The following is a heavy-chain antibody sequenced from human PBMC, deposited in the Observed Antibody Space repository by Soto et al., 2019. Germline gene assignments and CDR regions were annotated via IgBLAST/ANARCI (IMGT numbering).Heavy chain of an antibody. Sequence: GGSLRLSCAASRFTVSSYSMNWVRQAPGKGLEWVSSISSSSSYIHYADSVKGRFTISRDNAKNSLYLQMNSLRAEDTAVYYSARETYYYDSSGYYIHYFDYWGQGTLVTVSS. D-gene: IGHD3-22*01. J-gene: IGHJ4*02. V-gene: IGHV3-21*01. CDR1: RFTVSSYS. CDR3: ARETYYYDSSGYYIHYFDY. CDR2: ISSSSSYI.